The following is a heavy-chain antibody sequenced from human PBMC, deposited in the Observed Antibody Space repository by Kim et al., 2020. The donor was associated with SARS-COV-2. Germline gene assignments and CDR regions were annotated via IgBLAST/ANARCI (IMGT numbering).Heavy chain of an antibody. CDR3: ARDGSGYYEILTGYWFDP. CDR2: IWNDGNNK. J-gene: IGHJ5*02. CDR1: GFNFSSYG. Sequence: GGSLRLSCAASGFNFSSYGMHWVRQAPGKGLEWVAVIWNDGNNKYYRESVKGRFTISRDNSKNMLYLDMNSLRGEDTAVYYCARDGSGYYEILTGYWFDPWGQGTLVTVSS. D-gene: IGHD3-9*01. V-gene: IGHV3-33*01.